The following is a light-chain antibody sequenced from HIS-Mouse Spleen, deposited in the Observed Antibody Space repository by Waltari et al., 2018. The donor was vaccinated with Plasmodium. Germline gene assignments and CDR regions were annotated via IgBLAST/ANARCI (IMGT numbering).Light chain of an antibody. Sequence: QSALTQPAPVSVSPGQSIPISCTRTSSDVVSYNLVPWYQQPPGKAPKLMIYDGSKRPSWVSNRFSCSKSGNTASLTISGLQAEDEADYYCCSYAGSSTLVFGGGTKLTVL. CDR3: CSYAGSSTLV. CDR1: SSDVVSYNL. J-gene: IGLJ3*02. V-gene: IGLV2-23*01. CDR2: DGS.